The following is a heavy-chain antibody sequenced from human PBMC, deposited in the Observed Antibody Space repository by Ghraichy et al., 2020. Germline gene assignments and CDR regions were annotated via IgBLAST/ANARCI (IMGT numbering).Heavy chain of an antibody. CDR3: ARGGSYGTGLDY. J-gene: IGHJ4*02. Sequence: ASVKVSCKACGYTFTGYYMHWVRQAPGQGLEWMGWINPNSGGTNYAQKFQGWVTMTRDTSISTAYMELSRLRSDDTAVYYCARGGSYGTGLDYWGQGTLVTVSS. CDR1: GYTFTGYY. V-gene: IGHV1-2*04. D-gene: IGHD5-18*01. CDR2: INPNSGGT.